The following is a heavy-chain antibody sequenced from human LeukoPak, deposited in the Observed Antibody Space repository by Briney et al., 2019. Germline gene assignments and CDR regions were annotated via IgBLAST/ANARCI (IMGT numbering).Heavy chain of an antibody. D-gene: IGHD5-12*01. CDR1: GFTFSSYA. CDR3: ARDRGVATMDY. Sequence: PGGSLRLSCAASGFTFSSYAIHWVRQGPGKGLEWVAVISFGGNNKYYADSVKGRFTISRDNSKNTLSLQMNSLRPEDTAVYYCARDRGVATMDYWGQGTLVTVSS. J-gene: IGHJ4*02. V-gene: IGHV3-30-3*01. CDR2: ISFGGNNK.